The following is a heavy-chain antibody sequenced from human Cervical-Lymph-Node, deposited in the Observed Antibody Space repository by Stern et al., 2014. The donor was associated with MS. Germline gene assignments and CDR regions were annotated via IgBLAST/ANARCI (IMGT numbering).Heavy chain of an antibody. Sequence: VQLVQSGAEVKKPGASVKVSCKASGYSFTAYYMHWVRLAPGQGLEWMGWIDPNSGGTKSAQNFQGRVTMTRDTSISTFYMELSGLTSDDTAVFYCARERHSMDVWGQGTTVTVSS. CDR3: ARERHSMDV. V-gene: IGHV1-2*02. CDR1: GYSFTAYY. J-gene: IGHJ6*02. CDR2: IDPNSGGT.